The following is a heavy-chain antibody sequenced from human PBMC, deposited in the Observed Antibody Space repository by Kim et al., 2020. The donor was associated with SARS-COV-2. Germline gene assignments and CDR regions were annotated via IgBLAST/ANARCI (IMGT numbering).Heavy chain of an antibody. V-gene: IGHV3-23*01. D-gene: IGHD2-21*02. J-gene: IGHJ4*02. CDR3: ARSPLSGGNSEAVG. Sequence: GGSLRLSCAASGFTFSSYAMSWVRQAPGKGLEWVSAISGSGGSTYYADSVKGRFTISRDNSKNTLYLQMNSLRAEDTAVYYCARSPLSGGNSEAVGWGQGTLVTVSS. CDR2: ISGSGGST. CDR1: GFTFSSYA.